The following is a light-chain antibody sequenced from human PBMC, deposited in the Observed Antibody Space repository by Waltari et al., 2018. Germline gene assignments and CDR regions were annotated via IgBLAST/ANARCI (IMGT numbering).Light chain of an antibody. J-gene: IGLJ2*01. V-gene: IGLV3-19*01. CDR1: SLRSYY. CDR3: YSRDSSGTHLGVV. Sequence: SSELTQDPAVSVALGQTVRITCQGDSLRSYYASWYQQKPGQAPVLVIYGKNNRTSGLHVRFSGSRSGNTASLTSTGAPAEDEADYYCYSRDSSGTHLGVVFGGGTKLTVL. CDR2: GKN.